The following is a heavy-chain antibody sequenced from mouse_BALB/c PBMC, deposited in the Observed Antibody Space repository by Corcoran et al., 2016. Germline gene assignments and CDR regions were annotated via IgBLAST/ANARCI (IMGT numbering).Heavy chain of an antibody. Sequence: EVQLQQSGPELVKPGASVKMSCKASGYTFTSYVMHWVKQKPGQGLEWIGYINPYNDGTKYNEKFKGKATLTSDKSSSTAYMERSSLTSEDSAVYYCARSFITTVVAGDYWGQGTTLTVSS. CDR3: ARSFITTVVAGDY. CDR2: INPYNDGT. J-gene: IGHJ2*01. V-gene: IGHV1S136*01. D-gene: IGHD1-1*01. CDR1: GYTFTSYV.